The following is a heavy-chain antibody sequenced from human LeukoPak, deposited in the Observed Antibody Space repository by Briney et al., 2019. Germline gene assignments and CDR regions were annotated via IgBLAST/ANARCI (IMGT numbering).Heavy chain of an antibody. Sequence: PGGSLRLSCAASGFTFSSYAMSWVRHAPGKGPEWVSAISGIGGSTYYADSVKGRFTISRDNSNNTLYLQMNSLRAENTALYSCVNYAAKLFDYWGQGTLVTVSS. D-gene: IGHD4-17*01. V-gene: IGHV3-23*01. CDR3: VNYAAKLFDY. CDR1: GFTFSSYA. J-gene: IGHJ4*02. CDR2: ISGIGGST.